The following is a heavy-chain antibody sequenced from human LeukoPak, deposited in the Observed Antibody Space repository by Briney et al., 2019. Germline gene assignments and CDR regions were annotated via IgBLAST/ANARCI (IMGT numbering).Heavy chain of an antibody. J-gene: IGHJ6*03. CDR1: GFTFSRYW. CDR3: ARVSSGSYFRYYYYYMDV. D-gene: IGHD1-26*01. CDR2: IKSDGSST. V-gene: IGHV3-74*01. Sequence: GGSLRLSCAASGFTFSRYWMHWVRQAPGKGLVWVSCIKSDGSSTSIADSEKGRFTISRDNAKNTVYLQMNSLRAEDTAVYYCARVSSGSYFRYYYYYMDVWGKGTTVTVSS.